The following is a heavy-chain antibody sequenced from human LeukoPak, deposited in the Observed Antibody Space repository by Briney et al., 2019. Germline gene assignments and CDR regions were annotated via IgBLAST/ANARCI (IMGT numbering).Heavy chain of an antibody. J-gene: IGHJ4*02. CDR2: IIPIFGTA. Sequence: SVKVSCKASGGTFSSYAISWVRQAPGQGLEWMGGIIPIFGTANYAQKFQGRVTITADESTSTAYMELSSLRSEDTAVYYCARSNTMIVVFFDYWGQGDLVTVSS. V-gene: IGHV1-69*13. D-gene: IGHD3-22*01. CDR1: GGTFSSYA. CDR3: ARSNTMIVVFFDY.